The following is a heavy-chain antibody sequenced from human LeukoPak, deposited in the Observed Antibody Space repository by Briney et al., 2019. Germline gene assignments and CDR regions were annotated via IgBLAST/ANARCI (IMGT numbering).Heavy chain of an antibody. J-gene: IGHJ6*03. CDR2: INPSGGST. V-gene: IGHV1-46*01. D-gene: IGHD2-15*01. Sequence: ASVKVSCKASGGTFSSYAISWVRQAPGQGLEWMGIINPSGGSTSYAQKFQGRVTMTRDTSTSTVYMELSSLRSEDTAVHYCARDPGVAATGGAYYYYMDVWGKGTTVTISS. CDR3: ARDPGVAATGGAYYYYMDV. CDR1: GGTFSSYA.